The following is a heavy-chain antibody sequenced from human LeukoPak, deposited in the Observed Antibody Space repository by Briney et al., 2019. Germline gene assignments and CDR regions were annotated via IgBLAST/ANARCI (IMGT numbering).Heavy chain of an antibody. J-gene: IGHJ4*02. CDR2: LKTDGSES. CDR1: GFPFSNYW. D-gene: IGHD3/OR15-3a*01. V-gene: IGHV3-7*03. Sequence: AGGSLRLSCAVSGFPFSNYWMTWVRQAPAKGLEWVADLKTDGSESHYADSVKGRFTISRDNAKNSLYLQMNSLRADDTAVYYCVRGWTKFDYWGQGILVTVSS. CDR3: VRGWTKFDY.